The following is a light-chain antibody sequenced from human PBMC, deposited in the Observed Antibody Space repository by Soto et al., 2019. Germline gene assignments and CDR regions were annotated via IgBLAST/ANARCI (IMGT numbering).Light chain of an antibody. CDR3: LQDYTYPRT. V-gene: IGKV1-6*01. CDR1: QDIRDG. J-gene: IGKJ1*01. Sequence: AIQMTQSPSSLSASVGDRVTITCWASQDIRDGLGWYQQKPGKAPRSLIYAASNLQSGVPSRFSGSGSGTDFTLTISSLQPEDFATYYCLQDYTYPRTFGQGTMVEFK. CDR2: AAS.